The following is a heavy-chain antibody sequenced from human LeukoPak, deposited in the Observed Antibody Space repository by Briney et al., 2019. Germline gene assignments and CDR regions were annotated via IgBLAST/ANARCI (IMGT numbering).Heavy chain of an antibody. CDR2: INHSGST. CDR1: GGSFSGYY. J-gene: IGHJ3*02. D-gene: IGHD1-26*01. CDR3: ARGGGSYYRRAFDI. V-gene: IGHV4-34*01. Sequence: PSETLSLTCAVYGGSFSGYYWSWIRQPPGKGLEWIGEINHSGSTNYNPSLKSRVTISVDTSKNQFSLKLSSVTAADTAVYYCARGGGSYYRRAFDIWGQGTMVTVSS.